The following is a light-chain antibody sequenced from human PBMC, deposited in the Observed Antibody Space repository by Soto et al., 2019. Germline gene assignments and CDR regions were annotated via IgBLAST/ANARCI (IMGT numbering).Light chain of an antibody. J-gene: IGKJ1*01. V-gene: IGKV1-5*03. CDR3: QQYNSYLWT. CDR1: QSISSW. Sequence: DIQMTQSPSTLSASVGDRVIIICRASQSISSWLAWYQQKPGKAPKLLIYKASSLESGVPSRFSGSGSGTEFTLTISSLQPDDFATYYCQQYNSYLWTFGQGTKWIS. CDR2: KAS.